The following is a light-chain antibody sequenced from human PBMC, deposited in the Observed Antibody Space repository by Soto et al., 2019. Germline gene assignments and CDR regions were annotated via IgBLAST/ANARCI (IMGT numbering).Light chain of an antibody. CDR1: QGIGKD. CDR3: QQYHNWPRT. Sequence: DIQMTQSPPSLSASVGDRFTITCRASQGIGKDLGWYQQKPGKAPKRLIHDASSLESGVPSRFSGSGSGTEFTLTITSLQSEDFAVYYCQQYHNWPRTFGQGTKVDIK. J-gene: IGKJ1*01. CDR2: DAS. V-gene: IGKV1-17*01.